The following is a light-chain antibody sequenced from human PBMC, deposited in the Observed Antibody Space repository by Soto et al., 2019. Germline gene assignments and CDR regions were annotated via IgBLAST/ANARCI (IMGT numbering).Light chain of an antibody. CDR2: GAS. J-gene: IGKJ5*01. Sequence: EIVLPQSPGTLSLSPGERATLSCRASQSVSSSYLAWYQQKPGQAPRLLIYGASSRATGIPDRFSGSGSGTDFTLTISRLEPEDFAVYYCQQYGSSQAFGQGTRLEI. V-gene: IGKV3-20*01. CDR1: QSVSSSY. CDR3: QQYGSSQA.